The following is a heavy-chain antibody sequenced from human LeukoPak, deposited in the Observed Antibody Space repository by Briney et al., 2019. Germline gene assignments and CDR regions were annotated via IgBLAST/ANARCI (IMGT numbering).Heavy chain of an antibody. Sequence: ASVKVSCKASGYTFTSYDINWVRQATGQGLEWMGWMNPNSGNTGYAQKFQGRVTITADESTSTAYMELSSLRSEDTAVYYCARDHDNYDSSGYEWGQGTLVTVSS. D-gene: IGHD3-22*01. J-gene: IGHJ4*02. V-gene: IGHV1-8*01. CDR3: ARDHDNYDSSGYE. CDR2: MNPNSGNT. CDR1: GYTFTSYD.